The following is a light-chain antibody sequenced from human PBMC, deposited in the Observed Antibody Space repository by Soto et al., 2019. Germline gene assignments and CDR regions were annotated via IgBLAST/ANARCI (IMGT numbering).Light chain of an antibody. V-gene: IGKV3-20*01. CDR1: QSVSRTY. J-gene: IGKJ1*01. CDR3: QQYGSSPWT. CDR2: GAS. Sequence: EIVLTQSPGTLSLSPGERVTLSCRASQSVSRTYLAWYQQKPGQAHRLLIYGASSRATGIPDRFSGSGSGTDFTLTISRLEPEDFAVYYCQQYGSSPWTFGQGTKVEIK.